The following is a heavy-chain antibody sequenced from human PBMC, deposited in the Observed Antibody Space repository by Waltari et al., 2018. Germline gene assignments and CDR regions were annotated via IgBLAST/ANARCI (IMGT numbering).Heavy chain of an antibody. J-gene: IGHJ4*02. CDR2: IKEDGGME. Sequence: EMQLVESGGGLVQPGGSLRLSCAASGFTIRSYWMSWVRQGPGNGVEWVANIKEDGGMEHYVDSVKCRFTNARDNAMNSLYLQMNRLRAEDTALYYCARAVGTADSYWGQGTLVTVSS. CDR1: GFTIRSYW. V-gene: IGHV3-7*04. D-gene: IGHD2-2*01. CDR3: ARAVGTADSY.